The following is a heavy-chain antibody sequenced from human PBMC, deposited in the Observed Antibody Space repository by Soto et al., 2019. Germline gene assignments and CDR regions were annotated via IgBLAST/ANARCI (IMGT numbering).Heavy chain of an antibody. Sequence: SETLSLTCAVSGGSISSSNWWSWVRQPPGKGLEWIGEIYHSGSTNYNPSLKSRVTISVDKSKNQFSLKLSSVTAADTAVYYCARDQRNYDFWSGFDYWGQGTLVTVSS. CDR1: GGSISSSNW. D-gene: IGHD3-3*01. J-gene: IGHJ4*02. CDR2: IYHSGST. CDR3: ARDQRNYDFWSGFDY. V-gene: IGHV4-4*02.